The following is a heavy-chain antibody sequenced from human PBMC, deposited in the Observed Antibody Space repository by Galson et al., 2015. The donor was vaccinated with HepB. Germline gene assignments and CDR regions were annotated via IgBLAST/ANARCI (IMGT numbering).Heavy chain of an antibody. CDR2: IHAGGSI. J-gene: IGHJ3*02. CDR3: ARDLYTSAWYDAFDI. D-gene: IGHD6-19*01. V-gene: IGHV3-53*01. CDR1: GFTVSDNY. Sequence: SLRLSCAASGFTVSDNYMNWVRQAPGKGLEWVSVIHAGGSIFYADSVKGRFTISRDNSKNTLYLQMNSLRAEDTALYYCARDLYTSAWYDAFDIWGQGTMVAVSS.